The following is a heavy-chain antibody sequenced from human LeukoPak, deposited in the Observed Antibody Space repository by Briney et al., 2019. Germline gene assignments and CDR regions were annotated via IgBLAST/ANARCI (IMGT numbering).Heavy chain of an antibody. CDR1: GGSISRSSYY. V-gene: IGHV4-39*01. D-gene: IGHD2-21*01. CDR2: IYYSGST. Sequence: WETLSLTCTVSGGSISRSSYYWGWVRQPPGKGLDWIGSIYYSGSTYYNPSLKSRVTISVDTSKNHFSLKLTSVTAADTAVYYCARRIPTFFFDYWGQGTLVTVSS. J-gene: IGHJ4*02. CDR3: ARRIPTFFFDY.